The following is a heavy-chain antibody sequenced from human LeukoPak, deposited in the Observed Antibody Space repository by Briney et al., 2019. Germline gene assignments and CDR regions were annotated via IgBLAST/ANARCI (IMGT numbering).Heavy chain of an antibody. CDR3: ARDLGYNGYDYENWFDP. CDR2: TYYRSKWYN. J-gene: IGHJ5*02. CDR1: GDSVSSNSAA. V-gene: IGHV6-1*01. D-gene: IGHD5-12*01. Sequence: SQTLSLTCAISGDSVSSNSAAWNWIRQSPSRGLEWLGRTYYRSKWYNDYAVSVKSRITINPDTSKNQFSLQLNSVTPEDTAVYYCARDLGYNGYDYENWFDPWGQGTLVIVSS.